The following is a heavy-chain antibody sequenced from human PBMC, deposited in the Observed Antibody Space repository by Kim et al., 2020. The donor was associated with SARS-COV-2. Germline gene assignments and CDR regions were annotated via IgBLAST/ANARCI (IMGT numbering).Heavy chain of an antibody. Sequence: SETLSLTCTVSGGSISSYYWSWIRQPPGKGLEWIGYIYYSGSTNYNPSLKSRVTISVDTSKNQFSLKLSSVTAADTAVYYCARLDSSGYGYFDYWGQGTL. CDR3: ARLDSSGYGYFDY. V-gene: IGHV4-59*08. CDR1: GGSISSYY. D-gene: IGHD3-22*01. J-gene: IGHJ4*02. CDR2: IYYSGST.